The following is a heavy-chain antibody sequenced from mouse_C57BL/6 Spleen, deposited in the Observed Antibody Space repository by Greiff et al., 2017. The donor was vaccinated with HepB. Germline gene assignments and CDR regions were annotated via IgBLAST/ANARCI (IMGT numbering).Heavy chain of an antibody. D-gene: IGHD1-1*01. CDR2: IDPETGGT. Sequence: VQLQQSGAELVRPGASVTLSCKASGYTFTDYEMHWVKQTPVHGLEWIGAIDPETGGTAYNQKFKGKAILTADKSSSTAYMELRSLTSEDSAVYYCTRGPLRGFDYWGQGTTLTVSS. CDR1: GYTFTDYE. CDR3: TRGPLRGFDY. J-gene: IGHJ2*01. V-gene: IGHV1-15*01.